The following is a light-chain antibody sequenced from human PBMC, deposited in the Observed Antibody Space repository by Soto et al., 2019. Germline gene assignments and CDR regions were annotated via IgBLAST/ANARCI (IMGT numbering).Light chain of an antibody. CDR2: EVI. Sequence: QSALTQPASVSVSPGQSITISCTGTSSDVGGYNYVSWYQQHPGKAPKLMIYEVINRPSGVSNRFSGSKSGNTGSLNISGLQAEDEADYYCSSYTSSSTWVFGGGTKVTVL. V-gene: IGLV2-14*01. J-gene: IGLJ3*02. CDR3: SSYTSSSTWV. CDR1: SSDVGGYNY.